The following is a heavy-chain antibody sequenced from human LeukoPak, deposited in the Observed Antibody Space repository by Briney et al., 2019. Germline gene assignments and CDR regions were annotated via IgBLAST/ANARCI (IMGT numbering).Heavy chain of an antibody. D-gene: IGHD3-10*01. V-gene: IGHV3-74*01. CDR1: GFTFSNYW. CDR3: TPG. Sequence: GGSLRHSCAVSGFTFSNYWMHWVRQAPGKGLVWVSRINGDGTVTFYADSVKGRFTISRDNAKNTLFLQMNSLRAEDTAVYYCTPGGGRGTLVTVSS. J-gene: IGHJ4*02. CDR2: INGDGTVT.